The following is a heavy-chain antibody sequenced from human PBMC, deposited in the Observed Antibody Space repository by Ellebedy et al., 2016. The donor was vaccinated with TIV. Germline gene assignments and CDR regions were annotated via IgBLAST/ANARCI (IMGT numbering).Heavy chain of an antibody. CDR2: IYYSGST. Sequence: SETLSLTXTVSGGSISSSSYYWSWIRQPPGKGLEWIGYIYYSGSTNYNPSLKSRVTISVDTSKNQFSLKLSSVTAADTAVYYCARRQRAHYYDSSGPRTFDYWGQGTLVTVSS. CDR3: ARRQRAHYYDSSGPRTFDY. CDR1: GGSISSSSYY. D-gene: IGHD3-22*01. V-gene: IGHV4-61*05. J-gene: IGHJ4*02.